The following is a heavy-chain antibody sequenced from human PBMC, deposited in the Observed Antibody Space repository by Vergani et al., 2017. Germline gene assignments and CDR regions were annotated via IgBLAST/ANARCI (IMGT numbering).Heavy chain of an antibody. CDR3: ARDKTSDYGDYYYMDV. Sequence: QVQLQESGPGLVKPSETLSLTCTVSGGSISSYYWSWIRQPPGKGLEWIGYIYYSGSTNYNPSLKSRVTISVDTSKNQFSLKLSSVTAADTAVYYCARDKTSDYGDYYYMDVWGKGP. CDR1: GGSISSYY. J-gene: IGHJ6*03. D-gene: IGHD4-17*01. V-gene: IGHV4-59*01. CDR2: IYYSGST.